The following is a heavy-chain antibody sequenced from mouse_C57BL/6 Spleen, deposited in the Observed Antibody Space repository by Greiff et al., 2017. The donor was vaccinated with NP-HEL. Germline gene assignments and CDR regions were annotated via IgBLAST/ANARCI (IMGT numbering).Heavy chain of an antibody. J-gene: IGHJ2*01. D-gene: IGHD1-1*01. CDR3: ARCPYYGSSYDY. V-gene: IGHV1-61*01. CDR2: IYPSDSET. Sequence: QVQLQQSGAELVRPGSSVKLSCKASGYTFTSYWMDWVKQRPGQGLEWIGNIYPSDSETHYNQKFKDKATLTVDKSSSTAYMQLSSLTSEDSAVYYCARCPYYGSSYDYWGQGTTLTVSS. CDR1: GYTFTSYW.